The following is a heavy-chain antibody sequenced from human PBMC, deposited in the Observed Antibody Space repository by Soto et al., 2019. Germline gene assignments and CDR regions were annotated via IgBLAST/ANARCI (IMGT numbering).Heavy chain of an antibody. CDR2: IYYSGNT. V-gene: IGHV4-59*12. D-gene: IGHD5-18*01. Sequence: PSETLSLTCTVSGGSISSYFWSWIRQPPGKGLEWIGYIYYSGNTNYNPSLKSRVTISVDTSEKQLSLKLSSVTAADTAVYYCAGWIQLQQYYYYGMDVWGQGTTVTVSS. J-gene: IGHJ6*02. CDR3: AGWIQLQQYYYYGMDV. CDR1: GGSISSYF.